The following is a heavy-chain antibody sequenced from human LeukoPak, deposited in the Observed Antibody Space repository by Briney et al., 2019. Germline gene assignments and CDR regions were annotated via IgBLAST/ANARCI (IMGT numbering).Heavy chain of an antibody. CDR3: ARELGYDSSGYFC. D-gene: IGHD3-22*01. CDR2: IYYSGST. J-gene: IGHJ4*02. CDR1: GGSISSSSYY. V-gene: IGHV4-39*07. Sequence: SETLSLTCTVSGGSISSSSYYWGWIRQPPGKGLEWIGSIYYSGSTYYNPSLKSRVTISVDTSKNQFSLKLSSVTAADTAVYYCARELGYDSSGYFCWGQGTLVTVSS.